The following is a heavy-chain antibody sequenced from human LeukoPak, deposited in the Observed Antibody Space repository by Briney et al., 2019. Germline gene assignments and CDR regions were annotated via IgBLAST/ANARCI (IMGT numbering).Heavy chain of an antibody. J-gene: IGHJ4*02. CDR2: ISYDGSNK. Sequence: GGSLRLSCAASGFTFSSYAMHWVRQAPGEGLEWVAVISYDGSNKYYADSVKGRFTISRDNSKNTLYLQMNNVRAEDTAIYYCARVACSSTSCPDYWGQGTLVTVSS. CDR1: GFTFSSYA. D-gene: IGHD2-2*01. CDR3: ARVACSSTSCPDY. V-gene: IGHV3-30*04.